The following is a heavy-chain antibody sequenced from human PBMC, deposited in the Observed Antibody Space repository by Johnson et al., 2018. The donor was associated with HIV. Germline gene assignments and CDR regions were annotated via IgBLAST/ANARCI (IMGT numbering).Heavy chain of an antibody. J-gene: IGHJ3*02. V-gene: IGHV3-30*02. Sequence: QVQLVESGGGVVQPGRSLRLSCAASGFTFSSYGMHWVRQAPGKGLEWVAVIRYDGSNKYYADSVKGRFTISRDNSKNTLYLQMNSLRAEDTAVYYCAKDAYDYGDYGAFDIWGQGTMVTVSS. CDR2: IRYDGSNK. CDR1: GFTFSSYG. D-gene: IGHD4-17*01. CDR3: AKDAYDYGDYGAFDI.